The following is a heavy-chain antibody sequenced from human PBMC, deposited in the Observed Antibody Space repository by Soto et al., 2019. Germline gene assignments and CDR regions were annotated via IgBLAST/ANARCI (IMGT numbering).Heavy chain of an antibody. Sequence: QVQLVESGGGVVQPGRSVRLSCAASGFTFSSYGMHWVRQAPGKGLEWEAVISYDGSTKYYADSVKGRFTISRDNSKNTLYLQMNSLRVEDTAVYYCAKGFGELPLDYLGQGTLVTVSS. J-gene: IGHJ4*02. V-gene: IGHV3-30*18. CDR1: GFTFSSYG. CDR3: AKGFGELPLDY. D-gene: IGHD3-10*01. CDR2: ISYDGSTK.